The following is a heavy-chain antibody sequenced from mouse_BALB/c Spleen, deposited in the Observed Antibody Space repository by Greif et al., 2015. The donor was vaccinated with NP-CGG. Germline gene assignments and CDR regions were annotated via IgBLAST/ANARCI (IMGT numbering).Heavy chain of an antibody. CDR1: GFTFSSYG. D-gene: IGHD3-2*01. CDR3: ARHGEDSSGYVRDAMDY. Sequence: EVQVVESGGDLVKPGGSLKLSCAASGFTFSSYGMSWVRQTPDKRLEWVATISSGGSYTYYPDSVKGRFTISRDNAKNTLYLQMSSLKSEDTAMYYCARHGEDSSGYVRDAMDYWGQGTSVTVSS. J-gene: IGHJ4*01. CDR2: ISSGGSYT. V-gene: IGHV5-6*01.